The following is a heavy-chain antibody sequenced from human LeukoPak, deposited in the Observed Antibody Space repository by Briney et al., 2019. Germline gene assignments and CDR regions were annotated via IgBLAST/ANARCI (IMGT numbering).Heavy chain of an antibody. CDR3: AKAPGLDWLDNWFDP. J-gene: IGHJ5*02. CDR2: ISGSGGRT. CDR1: GFTFCIYA. V-gene: IGHV3-23*01. Sequence: QTGGSLRLSCAASGFTFCIYAISWVREAPGEGGGWVSAISGSGGRTYYTDTVRGRFTISRDNSKNTLYMQKKSVRAEDTGVYYCAKAPGLDWLDNWFDPWGQGTLVTVSS. D-gene: IGHD3/OR15-3a*01.